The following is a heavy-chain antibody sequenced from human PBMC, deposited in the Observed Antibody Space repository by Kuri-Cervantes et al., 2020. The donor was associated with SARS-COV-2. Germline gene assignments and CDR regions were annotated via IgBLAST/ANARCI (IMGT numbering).Heavy chain of an antibody. D-gene: IGHD3-10*01. V-gene: IGHV3-21*04. CDR2: ISSSSSYI. J-gene: IGHJ4*02. Sequence: GGSLRLSCAASGFTFSSYSMNWVRQAPGKGLEWVSSISSSSSYIYYADSVKGRFTISRDNAKNSLYLQMNSLRAEDTAVYYCAKSPGDNRPLWFSYWGQGTLVTVSS. CDR3: AKSPGDNRPLWFSY. CDR1: GFTFSSYS.